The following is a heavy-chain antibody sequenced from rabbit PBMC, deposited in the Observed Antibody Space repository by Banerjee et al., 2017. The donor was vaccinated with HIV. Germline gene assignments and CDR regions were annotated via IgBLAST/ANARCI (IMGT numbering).Heavy chain of an antibody. V-gene: IGHV1S40*01. Sequence: QSLEESGGDLVKPGASLTLTCTASGFSFSSSYYMCWVRQAPGKGLEWIACIYAGKGTTDYASWVNGRFTISSDNAQNTVDLQMNSLTAADTATYFCARISSSGYYNHFDRWGQGTLVTVS. CDR2: IYAGKGTT. CDR1: GFSFSSSYY. CDR3: ARISSSGYYNHFDR. D-gene: IGHD1-1*01. J-gene: IGHJ3*01.